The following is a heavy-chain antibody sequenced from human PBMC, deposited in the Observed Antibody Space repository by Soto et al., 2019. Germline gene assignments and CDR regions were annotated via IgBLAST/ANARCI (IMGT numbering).Heavy chain of an antibody. CDR2: IIPIFGTA. CDR1: GGTFSSYA. Sequence: ASVKVSCKASGGTFSSYAISWLRQAPGQGLEWMGGIIPIFGTANYAQKFQGRVTITADESTSTAYMELSSLRSEDTAVYYCARAELVGATIFYYFDYWGQGTLVTGTS. V-gene: IGHV1-69*13. CDR3: ARAELVGATIFYYFDY. J-gene: IGHJ4*02. D-gene: IGHD1-26*01.